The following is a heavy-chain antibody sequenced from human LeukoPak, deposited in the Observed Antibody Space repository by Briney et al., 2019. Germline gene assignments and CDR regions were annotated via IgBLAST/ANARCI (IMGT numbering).Heavy chain of an antibody. CDR2: ISYDGSNK. V-gene: IGHV3-30*18. D-gene: IGHD4-17*01. CDR1: GFTFSSYG. CDR3: AKPSIQDYGDYFDAFDI. J-gene: IGHJ3*02. Sequence: GGSLRLSCAASGFTFSSYGMHWVRQALGKGLEWVAVISYDGSNKYYADSVKGRFTISRDNSKNTLYLQMNSLRAEDTAVYYCAKPSIQDYGDYFDAFDIWGQGTMVTVSS.